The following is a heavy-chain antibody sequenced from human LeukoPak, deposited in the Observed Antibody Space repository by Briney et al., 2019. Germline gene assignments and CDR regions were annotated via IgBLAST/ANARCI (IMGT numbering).Heavy chain of an antibody. CDR1: GFTFSSYG. CDR3: AKDPITMIVVAGNWFDP. CDR2: INGSGGST. J-gene: IGHJ5*02. Sequence: GGSLRLSCAASGFTFSSYGMSWVRQAPGKGLEWVSAINGSGGSTYYADSVKGRFTISRDNSKNTLYLQMNSLRAEDTAVYYCAKDPITMIVVAGNWFDPWGQGTLVTVSS. V-gene: IGHV3-23*01. D-gene: IGHD3-22*01.